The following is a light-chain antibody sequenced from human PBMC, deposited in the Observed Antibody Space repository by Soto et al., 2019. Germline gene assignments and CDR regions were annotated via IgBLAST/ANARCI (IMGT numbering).Light chain of an antibody. CDR1: ESVSTN. CDR3: QQSYSTPLT. CDR2: AAS. J-gene: IGKJ4*01. V-gene: IGKV3-15*01. Sequence: EIEMTQAPATLSLAPGERVTLSCRASESVSTNLAWYQQKAGQAPRLLIYAASTRATGIPARFSGSGSGTEFTLTISSLQPEDFATYYCQQSYSTPLTFGGGTKVDIK.